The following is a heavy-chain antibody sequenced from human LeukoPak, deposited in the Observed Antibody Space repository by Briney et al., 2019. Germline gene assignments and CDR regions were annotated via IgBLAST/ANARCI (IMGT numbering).Heavy chain of an antibody. J-gene: IGHJ4*02. CDR2: IYYSGST. Sequence: PSETLSLTCTVSGGSISSYYWSWIRQPPGKGLEWIGYIYYSGSTNYNPSLKSRVTISVDTSKDQFSLKLSSVTAADTAVYYCARDNSGWYFDYWGQGTLVTVSS. D-gene: IGHD6-19*01. CDR1: GGSISSYY. V-gene: IGHV4-59*01. CDR3: ARDNSGWYFDY.